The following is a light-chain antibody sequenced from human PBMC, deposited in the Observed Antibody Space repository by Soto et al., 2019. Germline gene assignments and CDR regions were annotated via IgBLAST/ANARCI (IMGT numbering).Light chain of an antibody. J-gene: IGKJ5*01. CDR1: QSISSY. CDR2: AAS. CDR3: QQSYSTPRAIT. V-gene: IGKV1-39*01. Sequence: DIQMTQSPSSLSASVEARITITCRASQSISSYLNWYQQKPGKAPKLLIYAASSLQSGVPSRFSGSGSGTDFTLTISSLQPEDFATYYCQQSYSTPRAITFGQGTRLEIK.